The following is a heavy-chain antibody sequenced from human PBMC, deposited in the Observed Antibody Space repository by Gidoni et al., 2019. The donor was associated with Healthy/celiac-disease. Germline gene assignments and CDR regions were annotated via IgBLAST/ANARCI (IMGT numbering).Heavy chain of an antibody. Sequence: QVQLQQWGAGLLKPSETLSLTCAVYGGSFSGYYWSWIRHPPGKGLGWIGEINHSGSTNYNPSLKSRVTISVDTSKNQFSLKLSSVTAADTAVYYCARYYYGSGSYQTPFDYWGQGTLVTVSS. D-gene: IGHD3-10*01. CDR1: GGSFSGYY. J-gene: IGHJ4*02. V-gene: IGHV4-34*01. CDR3: ARYYYGSGSYQTPFDY. CDR2: INHSGST.